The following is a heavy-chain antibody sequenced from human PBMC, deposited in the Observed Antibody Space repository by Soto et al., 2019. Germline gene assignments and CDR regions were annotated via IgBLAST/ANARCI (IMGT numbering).Heavy chain of an antibody. V-gene: IGHV1-18*01. CDR1: GYTFTSYG. J-gene: IGHJ5*02. CDR2: ISAYNGNT. D-gene: IGHD3-16*02. Sequence: ASVKVSCKASGYTFTSYGISCVRQAPGQGLEWMGWISAYNGNTNYAQKLQGRVTMTTDTSTSTAYMELRSLRSDDTAVYYCARDSFMGELSLMGENNWFDPWGQGTLVTVSS. CDR3: ARDSFMGELSLMGENNWFDP.